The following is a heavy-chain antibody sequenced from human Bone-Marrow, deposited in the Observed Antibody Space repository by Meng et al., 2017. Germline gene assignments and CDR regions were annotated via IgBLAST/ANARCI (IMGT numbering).Heavy chain of an antibody. J-gene: IGHJ6*02. V-gene: IGHV3-9*01. Sequence: SLKISCAACGFTFSSYDMHWVRQATGKGLEWVSGISWNSGSIGYADSVKGRFTISRDNDKNSLYLQMNSLRAEDTALYYCAKERYYGMDVWGQGTTVTVSS. CDR2: ISWNSGSI. CDR1: GFTFSSYD. CDR3: AKERYYGMDV.